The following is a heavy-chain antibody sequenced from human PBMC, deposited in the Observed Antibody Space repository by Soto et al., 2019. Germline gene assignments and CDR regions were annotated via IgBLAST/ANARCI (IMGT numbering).Heavy chain of an antibody. D-gene: IGHD4-17*01. CDR1: GYKFGNYW. CDR2: VFPGDSDA. Sequence: GESLKISCEGSGYKFGNYWIGWVRQMPGKSLEWMGNVFPGDSDAKYSPSFRGQVTISVDRSTNIAYLQWSTLKASDTAIYYCARLLETTVTSRYFDVWGRGTLVTVSS. V-gene: IGHV5-51*01. CDR3: ARLLETTVTSRYFDV. J-gene: IGHJ2*01.